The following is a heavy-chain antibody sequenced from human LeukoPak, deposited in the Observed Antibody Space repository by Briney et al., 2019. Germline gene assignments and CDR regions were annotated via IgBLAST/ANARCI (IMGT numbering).Heavy chain of an antibody. CDR1: GYSISSGYY. CDR2: IYHSGST. Sequence: SETLSLTCTVSGYSISSGYYWGWIRQPPGKGLEWIGSIYHSGSTYYNPSLKSRVTISVDTSKNQFSLKLSSVTAADTAVYYCARGVDIVVVPAAVFFDILGQGTMVTVSS. J-gene: IGHJ3*02. V-gene: IGHV4-38-2*02. D-gene: IGHD2-2*03. CDR3: ARGVDIVVVPAAVFFDI.